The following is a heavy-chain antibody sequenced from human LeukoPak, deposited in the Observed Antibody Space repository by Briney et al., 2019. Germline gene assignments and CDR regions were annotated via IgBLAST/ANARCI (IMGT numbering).Heavy chain of an antibody. J-gene: IGHJ6*02. CDR2: ISYDGSNK. V-gene: IGHV3-30-3*01. CDR3: ARGGRPYYYYGMDV. Sequence: GGSLRLSCAASGFTFSSYAMHWVRRAPGKGLEWVAVISYDGSNKYYADSVKGRFTISRDNSKNTLYLQMNSLRAEDTAVYYCARGGRPYYYYGMDVWGQGTTVTVSS. CDR1: GFTFSSYA.